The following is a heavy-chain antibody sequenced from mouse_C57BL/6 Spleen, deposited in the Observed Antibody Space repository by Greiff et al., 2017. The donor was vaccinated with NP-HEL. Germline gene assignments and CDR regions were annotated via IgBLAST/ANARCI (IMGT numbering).Heavy chain of an antibody. CDR2: INPSNGGT. CDR1: GYTFTSYW. V-gene: IGHV1-53*01. CDR3: ARKGAYYSKSWFAY. J-gene: IGHJ3*01. D-gene: IGHD2-5*01. Sequence: QVQLQQPGTELVKPGASVKLSCKASGYTFTSYWMHWVKPRPGQGLAWIGNINPSNGGTNYNEKFKSKATLTVDKSSSTAYMQLSSLTSEDAAVYYCARKGAYYSKSWFAYWGQGTLVTVSA.